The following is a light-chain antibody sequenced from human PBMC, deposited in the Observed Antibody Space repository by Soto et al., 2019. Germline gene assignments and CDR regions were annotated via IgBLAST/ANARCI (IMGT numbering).Light chain of an antibody. CDR2: LNSDGSH. Sequence: QSVQTQSPSASASLGASVKRTCTLSSGHSNYAIAWHQQQSEKGPRYLMKLNSDGSHSKGDGIPDRFSGSSSGAERYLTISSLQSEDEADYYCQTWGSGIVVFGGATKLTVL. CDR1: SGHSNYA. CDR3: QTWGSGIVV. J-gene: IGLJ2*01. V-gene: IGLV4-69*01.